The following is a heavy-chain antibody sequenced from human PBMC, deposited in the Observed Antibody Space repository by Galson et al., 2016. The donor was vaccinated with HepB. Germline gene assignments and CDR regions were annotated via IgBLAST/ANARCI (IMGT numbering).Heavy chain of an antibody. J-gene: IGHJ4*02. Sequence: QSGAEVKKPGESLKISCKTSGFDFTNYWITWFRHLPGKGLEWFGGIDPAALSTNNSPSSRGRVPISVDRSTSTAYLQWSSLSASDTAIYYCARRRRPTGPDYWGPGTLVTVSS. CDR2: IDPAALST. V-gene: IGHV5-10-1*01. D-gene: IGHD4-17*01. CDR3: ARRRRPTGPDY. CDR1: GFDFTNYW.